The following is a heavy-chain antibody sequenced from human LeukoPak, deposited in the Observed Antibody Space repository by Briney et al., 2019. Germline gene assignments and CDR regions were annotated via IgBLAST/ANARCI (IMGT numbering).Heavy chain of an antibody. CDR2: INTNTGNP. Sequence: ASVKVSCTASGYTFNIYAMNWVRQAPGQGLEWMGWINTNTGNPTYAQGFTGRFVFSLDTSVSTAYMEISSLKAEDTAVYYCARDRSTSWSSFDYWGQGTLVAVSS. J-gene: IGHJ4*02. D-gene: IGHD2-2*01. CDR3: ARDRSTSWSSFDY. CDR1: GYTFNIYA. V-gene: IGHV7-4-1*02.